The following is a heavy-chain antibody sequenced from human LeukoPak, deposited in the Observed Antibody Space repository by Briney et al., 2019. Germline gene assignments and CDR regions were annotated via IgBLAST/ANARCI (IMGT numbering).Heavy chain of an antibody. CDR2: IHYSGST. D-gene: IGHD5-24*01. V-gene: IGHV4-31*03. CDR3: ASAAGFGDGYHDY. J-gene: IGHJ4*02. CDR1: GGSISSGDYY. Sequence: SETLSLTCNVSGGSISSGDYYWSWIRQHPGKGLEWIGCIHYSGSTYYNPSLKSRLTISVDTSKNQFSLKLSSVTAADTAVYYCASAAGFGDGYHDYWGQGTLVTVSS.